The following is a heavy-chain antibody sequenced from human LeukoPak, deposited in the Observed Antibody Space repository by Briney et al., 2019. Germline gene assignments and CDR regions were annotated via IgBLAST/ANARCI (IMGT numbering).Heavy chain of an antibody. J-gene: IGHJ4*02. CDR2: ISWNSGSI. Sequence: PGGSLRLSCAASGFTFDDYAMHWVRQAPGKGLEWVSGISWNSGSIGYADSVKGRFTISRDNAKNFLYLQMNSLRAEDTAVYYCARPPSDSSGYPFDYWGQGTLVTVSS. CDR3: ARPPSDSSGYPFDY. V-gene: IGHV3-9*01. CDR1: GFTFDDYA. D-gene: IGHD3-22*01.